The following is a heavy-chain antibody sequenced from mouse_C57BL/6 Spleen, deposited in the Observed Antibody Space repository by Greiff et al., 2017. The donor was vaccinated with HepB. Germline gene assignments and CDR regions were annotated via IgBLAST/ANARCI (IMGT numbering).Heavy chain of an antibody. Sequence: EVKLVESGGGLVQPKGSLKLSCAASGFTFNTYALHWVRQAPGKGLEWVARIRSKSSNYATYYADSVKDRFTISRDDSQSMLYLQMNNLKTEDTAMYYCVRDGGLRRDYAMDYWGQGTSVTVSS. J-gene: IGHJ4*01. D-gene: IGHD2-4*01. CDR3: VRDGGLRRDYAMDY. CDR2: IRSKSSNYAT. V-gene: IGHV10-3*01. CDR1: GFTFNTYA.